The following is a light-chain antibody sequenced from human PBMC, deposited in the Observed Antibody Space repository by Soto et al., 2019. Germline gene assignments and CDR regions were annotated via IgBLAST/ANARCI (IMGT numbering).Light chain of an antibody. CDR3: SSYAGSNNLYV. CDR1: SSYVGGYNY. J-gene: IGLJ1*01. V-gene: IGLV2-8*01. Sequence: QSVLTQAHSASGSPGQSVAISCPGTSSYVGGYNYVSWYQHHPGKAPKLMIYEVSKRPSGVPDRFSGSKSGNTASLSVSGLQAEDEADYYCSSYAGSNNLYVFGTGTNGTVL. CDR2: EVS.